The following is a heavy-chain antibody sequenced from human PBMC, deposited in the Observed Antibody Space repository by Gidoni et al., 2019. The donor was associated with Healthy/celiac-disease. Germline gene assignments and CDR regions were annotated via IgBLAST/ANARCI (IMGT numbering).Heavy chain of an antibody. Sequence: EVQLVESGGGLVQPGGSLRLSCAASGFTFSSYWMSWVRQAPGKGLEWVANIKQDGSEKYYVDSVKGRFTISRDNAKNSLYLQMNSLRAEDTAVYYCARDRPAADPLVDYWGQGTLVTVSS. CDR2: IKQDGSEK. V-gene: IGHV3-7*03. CDR1: GFTFSSYW. D-gene: IGHD2-2*01. CDR3: ARDRPAADPLVDY. J-gene: IGHJ4*02.